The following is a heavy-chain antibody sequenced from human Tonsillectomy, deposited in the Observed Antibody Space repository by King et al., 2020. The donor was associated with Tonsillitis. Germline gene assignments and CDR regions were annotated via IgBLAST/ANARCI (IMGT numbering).Heavy chain of an antibody. CDR3: ARSYYYDSSGYYYN. D-gene: IGHD3-22*01. Sequence: TLKESGPVLVKPTETLTLTCTVSGFPLSNARMGVSWIRQPPGKALEWLAHIFSNDEKSYSTSLKSRLTISKDTSNSQVVLTMTNMDPVDTATYYCARSYYYDSSGYYYNWGQGTLVTVSS. CDR2: IFSNDEK. V-gene: IGHV2-26*01. J-gene: IGHJ4*02. CDR1: GFPLSNARMG.